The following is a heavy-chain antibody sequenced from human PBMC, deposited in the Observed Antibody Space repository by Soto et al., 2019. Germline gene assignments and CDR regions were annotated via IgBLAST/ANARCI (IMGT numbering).Heavy chain of an antibody. CDR3: ARSSTSRLRNRAFDI. CDR2: MNPNSGNT. J-gene: IGHJ3*02. V-gene: IGHV1-8*01. Sequence: GASVKVSCKASGYTFTSYDINWVRRATGQGLEWMGWMNPNSGNTGYAQKFQGRVTMTRNTSISTAYMELSSLRSEDTAVYYCARSSTSRLRNRAFDIWGQGTMVTVSS. D-gene: IGHD3-16*01. CDR1: GYTFTSYD.